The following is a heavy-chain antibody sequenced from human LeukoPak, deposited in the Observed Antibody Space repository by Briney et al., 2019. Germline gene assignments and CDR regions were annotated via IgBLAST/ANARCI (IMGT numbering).Heavy chain of an antibody. CDR3: AKETSESYSPLEY. V-gene: IGHV3-23*01. Sequence: GGSLRLSCAASGFTFSSYAMTWVRQAPGKGLEWVSTINRSGSTYDADSVKGRFTISRDNSKNTLYLQMNSLRAEDTAIYCCAKETSESYSPLEYWGQGTLVTVSS. J-gene: IGHJ4*02. CDR1: GFTFSSYA. D-gene: IGHD1-26*01. CDR2: INRSGST.